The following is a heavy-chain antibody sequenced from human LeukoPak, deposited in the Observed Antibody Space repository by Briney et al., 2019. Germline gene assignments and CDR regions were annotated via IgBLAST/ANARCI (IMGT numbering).Heavy chain of an antibody. Sequence: GGSLRLSCTASGLTFSSYSMNWVRQARAKGLERVSSISSSCSYIYYADPVEGRLTISRDNSKNNVYLQMYSLRLEDMSICDCVRDYNWGFDYWGQGTVVTVSS. V-gene: IGHV3-21*01. CDR2: ISSSCSYI. CDR1: GLTFSSYS. CDR3: VRDYNWGFDY. D-gene: IGHD1-1*01. J-gene: IGHJ4*02.